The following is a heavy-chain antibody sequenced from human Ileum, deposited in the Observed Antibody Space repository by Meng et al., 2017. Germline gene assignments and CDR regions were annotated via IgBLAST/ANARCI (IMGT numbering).Heavy chain of an antibody. J-gene: IGHJ4*02. V-gene: IGHV4-31*03. CDR3: AREPPAAAGTGADY. D-gene: IGHD6-13*01. Sequence: QVQLQESGPGLVKPSQTLSLTCTVSGGSLSSAGYYWSWIRQHPGKGLEWIGYIYYSGTTYYNPSLKSRVTISVDTSKNQFSLKLSSVTAADTAVYYCAREPPAAAGTGADYWGQGTLVTVSS. CDR2: IYYSGTT. CDR1: GGSLSSAGYY.